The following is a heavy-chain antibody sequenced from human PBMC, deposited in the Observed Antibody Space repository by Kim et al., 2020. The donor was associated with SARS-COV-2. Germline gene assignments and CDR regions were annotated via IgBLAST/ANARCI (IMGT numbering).Heavy chain of an antibody. CDR2: ISSSSSYI. CDR3: ARDRHGWQEGYDSSGYVDY. Sequence: GGSLRLSCAASGFTFSSYSMNWGRQAPGKGLEWVSSISSSSSYIYYEDSVKGRFTISRDNAKNSLYLQMNSLRAEDTAVYYCARDRHGWQEGYDSSGYVDYWGQGTLVTVSS. D-gene: IGHD3-22*01. V-gene: IGHV3-21*01. J-gene: IGHJ4*02. CDR1: GFTFSSYS.